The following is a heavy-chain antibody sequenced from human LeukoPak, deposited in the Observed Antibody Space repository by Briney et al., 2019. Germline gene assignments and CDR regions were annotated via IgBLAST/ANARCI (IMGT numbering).Heavy chain of an antibody. Sequence: PSETLSLTCTVSGGSISGYYWSWIRQPPVKGLEWIGNIYYSGTVNYSPSLKSRVTISVATSNNQFSLNLLFVTAADSAVYYCARGWDTGYGYYGMDVWGQGTTVTVSS. CDR2: IYYSGTV. CDR3: ARGWDTGYGYYGMDV. CDR1: GGSISGYY. D-gene: IGHD5-18*01. J-gene: IGHJ6*02. V-gene: IGHV4-59*01.